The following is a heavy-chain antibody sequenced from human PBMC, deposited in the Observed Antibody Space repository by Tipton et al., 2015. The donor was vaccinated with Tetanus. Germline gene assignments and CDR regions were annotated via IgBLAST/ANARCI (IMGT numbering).Heavy chain of an antibody. Sequence: SGFTFSSYGMHWVRQAPGKGLEWVAVIWYDGSNKYYADSVKGRFTISRDNSKNTLYLQMNSLRAEDTAVYYCARGTSRIVYYFDYWGQGTLVTVPS. V-gene: IGHV3-33*01. CDR2: IWYDGSNK. J-gene: IGHJ4*02. D-gene: IGHD2-21*01. CDR1: GFTFSSYG. CDR3: ARGTSRIVYYFDY.